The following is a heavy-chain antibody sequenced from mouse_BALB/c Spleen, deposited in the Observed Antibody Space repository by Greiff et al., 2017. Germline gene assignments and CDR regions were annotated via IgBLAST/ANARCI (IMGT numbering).Heavy chain of an antibody. CDR3: ARTVVPAMDY. CDR2: ISYDGSN. CDR1: GYSITSGYY. J-gene: IGHJ4*01. Sequence: EVQRVESGPGLVKPSQSLSLTCSVTGYSITSGYYWNWIRQFPGNKLEWMGYISYDGSNNYNPSLKNRISITRNTSKNQFFLKLNSVTTEDTATYYCARTVVPAMDYWGQGTSVTVSS. D-gene: IGHD1-1*01. V-gene: IGHV3-6*02.